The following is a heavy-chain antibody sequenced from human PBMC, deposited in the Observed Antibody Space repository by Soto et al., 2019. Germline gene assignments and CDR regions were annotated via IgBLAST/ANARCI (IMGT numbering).Heavy chain of an antibody. CDR1: GFTFSSYG. V-gene: IGHV3-33*01. Sequence: GGSLRLSCAASGFTFSSYGMHWVRQAPGKGLEWVAVIWYDGSNKYYADSVKGRFTISRDNSKNTLYLQMNSLRAEDTAVYYCARDPGEQQLAYYFDYWGQGTLVTVSS. J-gene: IGHJ4*02. CDR3: ARDPGEQQLAYYFDY. D-gene: IGHD6-13*01. CDR2: IWYDGSNK.